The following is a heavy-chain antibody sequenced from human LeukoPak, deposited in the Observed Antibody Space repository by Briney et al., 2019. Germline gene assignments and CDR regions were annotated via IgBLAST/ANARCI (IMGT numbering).Heavy chain of an antibody. CDR3: HSLFLEWLLDY. Sequence: PSETLSLTCTVSGDSINSNNYYWGWIRQPPGKGLEWIGSIYDSGSTYYNPSLKSRVTISVDTSKNQFSLRLSSVTAADTAIYYCHSLFLEWLLDYGGRGTLVPVSP. V-gene: IGHV4-39*01. J-gene: IGHJ4*02. CDR1: GDSINSNNYY. CDR2: IYDSGST. D-gene: IGHD3-3*01.